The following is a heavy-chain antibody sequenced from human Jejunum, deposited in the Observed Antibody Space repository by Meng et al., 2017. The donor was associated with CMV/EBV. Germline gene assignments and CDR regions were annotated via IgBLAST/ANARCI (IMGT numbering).Heavy chain of an antibody. V-gene: IGHV1-18*01. J-gene: IGHJ4*02. CDR3: ARGVVTMTRYYFDY. D-gene: IGHD2-21*02. Sequence: TFSSYAISWVQQAPGQGLEWMGWISTYNGNTHYAQKLQGRATMTTDTSTSTAYMEVRSLKSDDTAVYYCARGVVTMTRYYFDYWGQGTLVTVSS. CDR1: TFSSYA. CDR2: ISTYNGNT.